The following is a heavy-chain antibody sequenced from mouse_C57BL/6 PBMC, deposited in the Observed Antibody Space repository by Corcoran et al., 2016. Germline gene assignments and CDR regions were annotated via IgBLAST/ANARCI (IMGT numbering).Heavy chain of an antibody. CDR1: GYTFTSYG. J-gene: IGHJ2*01. CDR3: ARRDYSNYFDY. Sequence: QVQLQQSGAELARPGASVKLSCKASGYTFTSYGISWVKQRTGQGLEWIGEIYPRSGNTYYNDKFKGKATLTADKSSSTAYMELRSLTSEDSAVYFCARRDYSNYFDYWGQGTTLTVSS. CDR2: IYPRSGNT. V-gene: IGHV1-81*01. D-gene: IGHD2-5*01.